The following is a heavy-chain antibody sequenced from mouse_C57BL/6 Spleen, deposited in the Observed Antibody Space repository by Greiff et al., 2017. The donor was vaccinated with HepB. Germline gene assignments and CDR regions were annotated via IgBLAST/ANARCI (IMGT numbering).Heavy chain of an antibody. J-gene: IGHJ2*01. Sequence: QVQLKQPGAELVMPGASVKLSCKASGYTFTSYWMHWVKQRPGQGLEWIGEIDPSDSYTNYNQKFKGKSTLTVDKSSSTAYMQLSSLTSEDSAVYYCARSRRTGDDYWGQGTTLTVSS. CDR1: GYTFTSYW. CDR2: IDPSDSYT. CDR3: ARSRRTGDDY. V-gene: IGHV1-69*01.